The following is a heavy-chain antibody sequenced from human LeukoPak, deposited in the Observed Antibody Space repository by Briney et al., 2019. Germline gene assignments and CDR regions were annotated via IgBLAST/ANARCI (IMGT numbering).Heavy chain of an antibody. CDR2: INSDGSST. Sequence: GGSLRLSCAASGFTFRSYWMYRVRQAPGKGLVWVSRINSDGSSTSYADSVKGRFTISRDNAKNTLYLQMNSLRAEDTAVYYCARYSGSRNTVDYWGQGTLVTVSS. D-gene: IGHD1-26*01. J-gene: IGHJ4*02. CDR3: ARYSGSRNTVDY. CDR1: GFTFRSYW. V-gene: IGHV3-74*01.